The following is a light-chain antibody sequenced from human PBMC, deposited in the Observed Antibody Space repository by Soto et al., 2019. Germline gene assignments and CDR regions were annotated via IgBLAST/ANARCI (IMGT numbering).Light chain of an antibody. CDR2: GNS. V-gene: IGLV1-40*01. Sequence: QTVVTQPPSVSGAPGQRVTISCTGSSSNIGAGYDVHWYQQLPGTAPKLLIYGNSNRPSGVPDRFSGSKSGTSASLAITGLQAEDEADYYCQSYGSSLSGPGVFGGGTKLTVL. CDR3: QSYGSSLSGPGV. J-gene: IGLJ3*02. CDR1: SSNIGAGYD.